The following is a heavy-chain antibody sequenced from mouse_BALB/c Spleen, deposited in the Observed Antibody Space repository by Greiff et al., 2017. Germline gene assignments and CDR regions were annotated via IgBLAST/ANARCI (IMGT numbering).Heavy chain of an antibody. Sequence: EVQRVESGPGLVKPSQSLSLTCTVTGYSITSDYAWNWIRQFPGNKLEWMGYISYSGSTSYNPSLKSRISITRDTSKNQFFLQLNSVTTEDTATYYCARGDYGNYGAMDYWGQGTSVTVSS. J-gene: IGHJ4*01. CDR3: ARGDYGNYGAMDY. D-gene: IGHD2-1*01. V-gene: IGHV3-2*02. CDR2: ISYSGST. CDR1: GYSITSDYA.